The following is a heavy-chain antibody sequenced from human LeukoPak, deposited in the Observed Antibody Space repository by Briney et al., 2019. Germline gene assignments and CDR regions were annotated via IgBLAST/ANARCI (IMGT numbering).Heavy chain of an antibody. J-gene: IGHJ4*02. CDR2: ISWNSGSI. CDR1: GFTFDDYA. CDR3: AKGITKTAGTAFAH. D-gene: IGHD1-1*01. Sequence: GGSLRLPCAASGFTFDDYAMHWVRQAPGKGLEWVSGISWNSGSIGYADSVKGRFTISRDNAENSLYLQLNSLRPDDTALYYCAKGITKTAGTAFAHWGQGTLVTVSS. V-gene: IGHV3-9*01.